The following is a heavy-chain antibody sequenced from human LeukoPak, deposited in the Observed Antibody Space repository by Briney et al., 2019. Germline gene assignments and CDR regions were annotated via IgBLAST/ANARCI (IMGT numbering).Heavy chain of an antibody. V-gene: IGHV1-18*01. CDR3: ARDHSNWNYAPDF. Sequence: ASVKVSCKASGYTFTRYGISWVRQAPGQGLQWLGWISASNGNTNYAQKFRDRVTMSTDTSTGTAYLDVRSLTSDDTAVYYCARDHSNWNYAPDFWGRGTLVIVSS. J-gene: IGHJ4*02. CDR2: ISASNGNT. D-gene: IGHD1-7*01. CDR1: GYTFTRYG.